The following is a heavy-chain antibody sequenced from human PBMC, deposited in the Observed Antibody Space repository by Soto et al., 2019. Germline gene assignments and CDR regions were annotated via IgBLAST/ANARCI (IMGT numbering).Heavy chain of an antibody. Sequence: QVQLVQSGAEVKKPGASVKVSCKASGYTFTSYDINWVRQATGQGLEWMGWMNPNSGNTGYAQKFQGRVTMTRNTSISTAYMELSSLRSEDTAVYYSARTLDYGDYVGCNYWGQGTLVTVSS. D-gene: IGHD4-17*01. CDR1: GYTFTSYD. CDR2: MNPNSGNT. CDR3: ARTLDYGDYVGCNY. J-gene: IGHJ4*02. V-gene: IGHV1-8*01.